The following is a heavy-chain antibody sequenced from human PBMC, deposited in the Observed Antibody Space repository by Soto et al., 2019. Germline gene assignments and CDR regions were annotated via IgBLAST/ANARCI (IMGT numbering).Heavy chain of an antibody. D-gene: IGHD2-15*01. J-gene: IGHJ4*02. CDR2: ISSGSSII. V-gene: IGHV3-48*01. Sequence: EVQLVESGGGLVQPGGSLRLSCAASGFTFSNYNMNWVRQAPGKGLEWVSYISSGSSIIYYADSVKGRFTISRDNAQNSLFLQMNSLRVEDTAIYYCARRRYCSGGSCSQAFDSWGQGTLVTVSS. CDR3: ARRRYCSGGSCSQAFDS. CDR1: GFTFSNYN.